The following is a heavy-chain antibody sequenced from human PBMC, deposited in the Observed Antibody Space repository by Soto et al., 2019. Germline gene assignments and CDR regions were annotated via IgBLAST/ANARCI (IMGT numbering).Heavy chain of an antibody. CDR1: GGSISSGAYY. J-gene: IGHJ4*02. CDR2: IYYGGSS. V-gene: IGHV4-31*03. CDR3: ARDGPPTDY. Sequence: SETLSLTCTVSGGSISSGAYYWGWLRQLPGKDLEWIGYIYYGGSSYYHPSLQSRATISVGTSANSFSLTLDSMTAADTAVYYCARDGPPTDYWGQGTLVTVS.